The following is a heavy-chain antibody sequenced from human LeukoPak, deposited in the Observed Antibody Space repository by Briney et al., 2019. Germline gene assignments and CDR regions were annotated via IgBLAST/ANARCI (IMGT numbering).Heavy chain of an antibody. CDR3: ARYSGTNSGYDF. CDR2: MFYSGSS. Sequence: PSETLSLTCRVSGGSMSSYFWSWIRQPPGKGLEWIGYMFYSGSSDYNPSLRSRVTISVDTSKNQFSLELKSVTAADTAVYYCARYSGTNSGYDFWGQGTLVTVSS. V-gene: IGHV4-59*01. D-gene: IGHD1-26*01. CDR1: GGSMSSYF. J-gene: IGHJ4*02.